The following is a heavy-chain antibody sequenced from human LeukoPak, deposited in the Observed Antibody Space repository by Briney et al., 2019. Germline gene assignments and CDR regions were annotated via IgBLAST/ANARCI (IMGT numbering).Heavy chain of an antibody. CDR3: ARETPWFGSIDY. V-gene: IGHV4-4*07. J-gene: IGHJ4*02. CDR2: IYISGTT. Sequence: SETLSLTCSVSADSISGYYWTWIRQPAGKGLEWIGRIYISGTTNYNPSLKSRVTMSVDTSKNQFSLKLSSVTAADTAVYYCARETPWFGSIDYWGQGTLVTVSS. CDR1: ADSISGYY. D-gene: IGHD3-10*01.